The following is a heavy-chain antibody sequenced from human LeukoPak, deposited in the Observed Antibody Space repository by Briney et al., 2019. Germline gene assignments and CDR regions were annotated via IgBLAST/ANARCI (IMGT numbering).Heavy chain of an antibody. CDR2: INHSGST. V-gene: IGHV4-34*01. CDR1: GGSFSGYY. J-gene: IGHJ4*02. D-gene: IGHD3-10*01. Sequence: SETLSLTCAVYGGSFSGYYWSWIRQPPGKGLEWIGEINHSGSTNYNPSLKSRVTISVDTSKNQFSLKLSSVTAADTAVYYCARSTMVRGVIIQGPGYWGQGTLVTVSS. CDR3: ARSTMVRGVIIQGPGY.